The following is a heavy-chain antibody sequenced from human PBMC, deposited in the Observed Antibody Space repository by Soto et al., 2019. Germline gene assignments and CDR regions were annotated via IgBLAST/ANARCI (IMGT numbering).Heavy chain of an antibody. CDR3: STSELERSKGTAV. CDR1: GYRLRELS. J-gene: IGHJ6*02. V-gene: IGHV1-24*01. CDR2: FDREDGET. Sequence: ASVNVSCRVSGYRLRELSMHWVRQAPGKGLEWMGGFDREDGETIYAQKFQGRVTMTEDTSTEKAYMELRSLRSDDTAVYYCSTSELERSKGTAVWGQATTVTVSS. D-gene: IGHD1-1*01.